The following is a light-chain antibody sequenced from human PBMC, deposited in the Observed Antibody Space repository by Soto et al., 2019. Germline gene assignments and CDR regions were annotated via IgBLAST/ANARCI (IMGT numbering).Light chain of an antibody. V-gene: IGKV3-15*01. J-gene: IGKJ3*01. CDR1: QSVSTN. CDR3: QQYDKWPHFT. Sequence: EIVMTQSPATLSVSPGDRATLSCRASQSVSTNLAWYQQKPGQAPRLLIYAASTRATGIPARFTGSGSGTEFTLTISSLQSEDFAVYYCQQYDKWPHFTFGHGTIVAIE. CDR2: AAS.